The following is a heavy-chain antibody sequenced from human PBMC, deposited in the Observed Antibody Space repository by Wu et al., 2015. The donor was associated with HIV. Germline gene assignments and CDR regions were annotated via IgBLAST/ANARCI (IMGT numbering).Heavy chain of an antibody. J-gene: IGHJ4*02. CDR3: ARGKVAGTWANPVFYLLDY. V-gene: IGHV1-69*13. CDR1: GGTFSSYA. Sequence: QVQLVQSGAEVKKPGSSVKVSCKASGGTFSSYAISWVRQAPGQGLEWMGRIIPIFGTANYAQKFQGRVTITADESTSTAYMELSSLRSEDTAVYYCARGKVAGTWANPVFYLLDYWGQGTLVTVSS. D-gene: IGHD6-19*01. CDR2: IIPIFGTA.